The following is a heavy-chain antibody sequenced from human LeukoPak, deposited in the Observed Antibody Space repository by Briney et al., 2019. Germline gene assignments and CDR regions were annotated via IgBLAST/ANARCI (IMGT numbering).Heavy chain of an antibody. D-gene: IGHD3-22*01. CDR2: IRSKANNYAT. CDR1: GFIFSGSA. V-gene: IGHV3-73*01. J-gene: IGHJ4*02. Sequence: GGSLRLSCAASGFIFSGSAMHWVRQASGKGLEWVARIRSKANNYATSYGASVKGRFTISRDDSKNTAYLQMNSLKTEDTAIYYCTRRYYHDSSGYYNGDYWGQGTLVTVSS. CDR3: TRRYYHDSSGYYNGDY.